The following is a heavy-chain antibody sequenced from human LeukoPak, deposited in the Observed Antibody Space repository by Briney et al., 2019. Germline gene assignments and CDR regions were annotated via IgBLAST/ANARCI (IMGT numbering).Heavy chain of an antibody. D-gene: IGHD3-10*01. CDR1: GINFRTYW. J-gene: IGHJ6*04. CDR3: V. CDR2: MNQDGSER. Sequence: PGGSLRLSCAASGINFRTYWMTWVRQAPGKGLEWVANMNQDGSERYYVDPVKGRFTISRDNAENSLYLQTAVYYCARGARYMDVWGKGTTVTVSS. V-gene: IGHV3-7*01.